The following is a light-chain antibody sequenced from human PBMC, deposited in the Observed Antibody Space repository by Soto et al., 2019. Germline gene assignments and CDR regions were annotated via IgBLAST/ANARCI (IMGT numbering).Light chain of an antibody. CDR2: GAS. V-gene: IGKV3-15*01. CDR1: QSVSSN. CDR3: QQYNNWPPWT. J-gene: IGKJ1*01. Sequence: EIVMTQSPATLSVSPGERATLSCRSSQSVSSNLAWYQQKPGQAPRLLIYGASDSATGIPARFSGSGSGTEFTLSISSLQSEDFAVYYCQQYNNWPPWTFGHGTKVEIK.